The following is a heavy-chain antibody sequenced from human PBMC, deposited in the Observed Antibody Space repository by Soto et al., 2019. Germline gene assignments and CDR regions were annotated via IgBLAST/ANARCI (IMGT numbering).Heavy chain of an antibody. Sequence: EVQLVESGGGLVQPGGSLRLSCAASGFLFSSYWMHWVRQAPGRGLVWVSRINSDGSTTDYADSVKGRFTISRDNAKNTLFLQMNRLRAEDTAVYFCARGRPFDYWGQGTLVTVSS. V-gene: IGHV3-74*01. CDR1: GFLFSSYW. CDR3: ARGRPFDY. J-gene: IGHJ4*02. CDR2: INSDGSTT.